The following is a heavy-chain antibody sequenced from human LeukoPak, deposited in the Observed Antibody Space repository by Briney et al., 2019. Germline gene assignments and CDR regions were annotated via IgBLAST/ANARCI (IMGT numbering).Heavy chain of an antibody. Sequence: GGSLRPSCAASGFTFSSYAMSWVRQAPGKGLEWVSAISGSGGSTYYADSVKGRFTISRDNSKNTLYLQMNSLRAEDTAVYYCAKSYAGDRSPIDYWGQGTLVTVSS. CDR2: ISGSGGST. CDR1: GFTFSSYA. V-gene: IGHV3-23*01. J-gene: IGHJ4*02. CDR3: AKSYAGDRSPIDY. D-gene: IGHD3-10*01.